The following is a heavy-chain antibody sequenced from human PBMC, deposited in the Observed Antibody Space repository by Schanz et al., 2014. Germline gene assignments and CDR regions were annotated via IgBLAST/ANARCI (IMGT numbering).Heavy chain of an antibody. V-gene: IGHV1-69*04. Sequence: QVQLVQSGAEVRKPGSSVKVSCKASGGTFSSFGINWVRQAPGQGLEWMGRIIPSLGLAKYEQKFQDKVTITADTATTTAYMELSGLRSEDTAVYYCARDGGEVVRGVIEGVNHYYYGMGVWGQGPTVTVSS. CDR3: ARDGGEVVRGVIEGVNHYYYGMGV. CDR2: IIPSLGLA. J-gene: IGHJ6*02. D-gene: IGHD3-10*01. CDR1: GGTFSSFG.